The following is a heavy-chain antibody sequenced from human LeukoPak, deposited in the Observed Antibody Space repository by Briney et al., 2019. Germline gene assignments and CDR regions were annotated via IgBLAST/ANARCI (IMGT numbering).Heavy chain of an antibody. J-gene: IGHJ4*02. D-gene: IGHD2-21*01. V-gene: IGHV3-72*01. CDR3: ALYSLGY. Sequence: GSLRLSCAASGFTFSDHYMDWVRQAPGKGLEWVGRTRNKANSYTTEYAASVKGRITISRDDSKNSLYLQMNSLKTEDTAVYYCALYSLGYWGQGTLVTVSS. CDR1: GFTFSDHY. CDR2: TRNKANSYTT.